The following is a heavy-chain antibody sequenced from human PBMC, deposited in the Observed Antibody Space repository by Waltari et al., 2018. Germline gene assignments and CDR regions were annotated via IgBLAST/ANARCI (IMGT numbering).Heavy chain of an antibody. V-gene: IGHV4-39*07. J-gene: IGHJ4*02. Sequence: QLQLQESGPGLVKPSETLSLTCTVSRSSIRNNNYYGGWVRQPPGTGLGWIGSFYKSGTTYYNPSLKSRVTISVDTSNNQSSLKLNSVTAADTAVYYCVRGYPDIVATISDYWGQGTLVIVSS. CDR1: RSSIRNNNYY. D-gene: IGHD5-12*01. CDR2: FYKSGTT. CDR3: VRGYPDIVATISDY.